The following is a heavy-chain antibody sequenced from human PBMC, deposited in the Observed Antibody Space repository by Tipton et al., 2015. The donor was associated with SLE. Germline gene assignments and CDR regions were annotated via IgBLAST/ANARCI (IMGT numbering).Heavy chain of an antibody. Sequence: TLSLTCTVSGGSISSHYWSWIRQPPGKGLEWIGYIYYSGSTNYNPSLTSRVTISVDTSKNQFSLMLSSVTAADTAVYYCARGGGLGSSGNWFDPWGQGSLVTVSS. D-gene: IGHD3-16*01. V-gene: IGHV4-59*11. CDR1: GGSISSHY. J-gene: IGHJ5*02. CDR2: IYYSGST. CDR3: ARGGGLGSSGNWFDP.